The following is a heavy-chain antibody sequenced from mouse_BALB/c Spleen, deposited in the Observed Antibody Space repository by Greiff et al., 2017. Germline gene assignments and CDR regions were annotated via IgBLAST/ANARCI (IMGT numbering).Heavy chain of an antibody. CDR3: ARTYGSSFHWFAY. Sequence: DVQLVESGGGLVQPGGSRKLSCAASGFTFSDYGMAWVRQAPGKGPEWVAFISNLAYSIYYADTVTGRFTISRENAKNTLYLEMSSLRSEDTARYYCARTYGSSFHWFAYWGQGTLVTVSA. V-gene: IGHV5-15*02. D-gene: IGHD1-1*01. CDR1: GFTFSDYG. CDR2: ISNLAYSI. J-gene: IGHJ3*01.